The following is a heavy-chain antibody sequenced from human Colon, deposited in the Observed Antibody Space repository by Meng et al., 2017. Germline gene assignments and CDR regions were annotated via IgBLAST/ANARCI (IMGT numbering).Heavy chain of an antibody. Sequence: EVHLVESGGGLVQPVGSLRLSCAASGFTVSSNYMSWVRQAPGKGLEWVSLIYGDNSTYYADSVKGRFTISRHNSKNMLYLQMNNLRADDTAVYYCASGVGDYWGQGTLVTVSS. CDR3: ASGVGDY. CDR2: IYGDNST. V-gene: IGHV3-53*04. CDR1: GFTVSSNY. D-gene: IGHD3-10*01. J-gene: IGHJ4*02.